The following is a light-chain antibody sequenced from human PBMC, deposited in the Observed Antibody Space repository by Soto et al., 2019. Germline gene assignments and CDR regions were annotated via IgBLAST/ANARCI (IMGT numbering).Light chain of an antibody. V-gene: IGKV1-27*01. CDR2: AAS. CDR3: QKYNGAPRT. J-gene: IGKJ1*01. Sequence: DIQMTQSPSSLSASVGDRVTITCRASQGISNFLEWYQQKAGKVPKLLIYAASTLQSGVPSRFSGSGSGTEFTLTSSSLQPEDVATYYCQKYNGAPRTFGQGTKVEI. CDR1: QGISNF.